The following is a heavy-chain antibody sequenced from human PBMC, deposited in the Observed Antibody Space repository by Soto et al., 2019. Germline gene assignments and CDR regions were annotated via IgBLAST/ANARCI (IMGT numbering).Heavy chain of an antibody. CDR3: TTDLAYYDFWSGYIMHDAFDI. CDR1: GFTFSNAW. Sequence: GGSLRLFCAAAGFTFSNAWMSWVLQDPGKGLEWVGRIKSKTDGGKTDYAAPVKGRFTISRDDSKNTLYLQMNSLKTEDTAVYYCTTDLAYYDFWSGYIMHDAFDIWGQGTTVTVSS. V-gene: IGHV3-15*01. D-gene: IGHD3-3*01. CDR2: IKSKTDGGKT. J-gene: IGHJ3*02.